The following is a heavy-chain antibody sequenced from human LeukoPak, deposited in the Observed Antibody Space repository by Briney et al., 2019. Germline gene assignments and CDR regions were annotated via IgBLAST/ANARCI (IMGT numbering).Heavy chain of an antibody. D-gene: IGHD3-9*01. CDR1: GFTFSDYY. CDR3: ARVNYDILTGYYPGGAKGWYYYYYMDV. Sequence: GGSLRLSCAASGFTFSDYYMGWIRQAPGKGLEWVSYISSSGSTIYYADSVKGRFTISRDNAKNSLYLQMNSLRAEDTAVYYCARVNYDILTGYYPGGAKGWYYYYYMDVWGKGTTVTVSS. CDR2: ISSSGSTI. V-gene: IGHV3-11*01. J-gene: IGHJ6*03.